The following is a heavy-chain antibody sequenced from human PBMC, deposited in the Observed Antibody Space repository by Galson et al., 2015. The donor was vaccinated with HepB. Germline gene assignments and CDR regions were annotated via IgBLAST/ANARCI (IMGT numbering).Heavy chain of an antibody. CDR2: INPSGGST. D-gene: IGHD1-26*01. CDR3: ARDPPLLEIVGATRGGDY. Sequence: SVKVSCKASGYTFTSYYMHWVRQAPGQGLEWMGIINPSGGSTSYAQKFQGRVTMTRDTSTSTVYMELSSLRSEDTAVYYCARDPPLLEIVGATRGGDYWGQGTLVTVSS. CDR1: GYTFTSYY. J-gene: IGHJ4*02. V-gene: IGHV1-46*01.